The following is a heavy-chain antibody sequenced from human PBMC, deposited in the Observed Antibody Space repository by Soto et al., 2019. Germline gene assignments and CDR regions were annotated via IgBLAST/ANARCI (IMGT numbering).Heavy chain of an antibody. CDR2: IYYSGTT. D-gene: IGHD1-26*01. CDR3: ARREIQGPIDY. CDR1: GYSISSSNW. V-gene: IGHV4-28*01. Sequence: QVQLQESGPGLVKPSDTLSLTCAVSGYSISSSNWLGWIRQPPGKGLEWIGYIYYSGTTYYNPSLKSRVTMSVDTSKNQFSLKLTPVTAVDTAVYYCARREIQGPIDYWGQGTLVTVSA. J-gene: IGHJ4*02.